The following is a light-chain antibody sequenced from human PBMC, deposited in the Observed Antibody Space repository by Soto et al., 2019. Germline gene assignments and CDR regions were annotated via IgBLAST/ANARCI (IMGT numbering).Light chain of an antibody. CDR2: AAS. Sequence: DIQMTQSPSSLSASVGARVTISCRASQSIDTFLNWYQQKPCKAPKLRVYAASSLPSWVPSRFSGSGSGTDFTLTISSLPAEDLAIYYCPHSYSTPPTFGQGTKVEIK. J-gene: IGKJ1*01. CDR1: QSIDTF. CDR3: PHSYSTPPT. V-gene: IGKV1-39*01.